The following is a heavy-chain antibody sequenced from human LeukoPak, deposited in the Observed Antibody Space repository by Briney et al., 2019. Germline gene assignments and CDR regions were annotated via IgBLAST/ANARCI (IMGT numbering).Heavy chain of an antibody. CDR2: IKSKTDGGTT. V-gene: IGHV3-15*01. D-gene: IGHD6-13*01. CDR3: ARGIATGIDFFDP. CDR1: AFIFNNAW. J-gene: IGHJ5*02. Sequence: GGSLRLSCATSAFIFNNAWMSWVRQAPGKGLEWVGRIKSKTDGGTTDYAAPVKGRFTISRDDSKNTLYLQMNSLKTEDTAVYFCARGIATGIDFFDPWGQGTLVTVSS.